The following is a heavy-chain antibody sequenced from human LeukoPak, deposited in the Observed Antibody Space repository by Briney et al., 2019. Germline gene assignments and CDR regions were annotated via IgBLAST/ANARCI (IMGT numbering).Heavy chain of an antibody. V-gene: IGHV3-48*01. J-gene: IGHJ2*01. Sequence: GGSLRLSCAASGFTFSGYNMNWVRQAPGKGLEWISYISSSSSTMYYADSVKGRFTISRDNSKNTLYLQMNSLRAEDTAVYYCAKGGGDYPRNWYFDLWGRGTLVTVSS. D-gene: IGHD4-17*01. CDR2: ISSSSSTM. CDR1: GFTFSGYN. CDR3: AKGGGDYPRNWYFDL.